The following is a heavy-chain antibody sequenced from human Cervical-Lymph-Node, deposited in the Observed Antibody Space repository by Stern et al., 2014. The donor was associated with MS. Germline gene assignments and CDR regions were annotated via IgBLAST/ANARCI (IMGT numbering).Heavy chain of an antibody. CDR3: ARDRGAKTYYYDSSGPKWFDP. D-gene: IGHD3-22*01. J-gene: IGHJ5*02. Sequence: QVQLVQSGAEVNKPGSSVKVSCKASRGTFSSYAISWVRQAPGQGLEWMGGIIPIFGTANYAQKFQGRVTITADKSTSTAYMELSSLRSEDTAVYYCARDRGAKTYYYDSSGPKWFDPWGQGTLVTVSS. V-gene: IGHV1-69*06. CDR2: IIPIFGTA. CDR1: RGTFSSYA.